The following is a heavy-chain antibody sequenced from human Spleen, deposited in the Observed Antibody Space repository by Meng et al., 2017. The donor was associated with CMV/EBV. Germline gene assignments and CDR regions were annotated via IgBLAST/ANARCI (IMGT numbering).Heavy chain of an antibody. J-gene: IGHJ4*02. D-gene: IGHD3-3*02. V-gene: IGHV3-7*01. Sequence: GESLKISCGVSGFTFRSYWMSWVRQTPGKGLEWVANIKQDGSEKYYVDSVKGRFTISRDNAKNSLYLQMNSLRAEDTAVYYCARGYINIVIWGQGTLVTVSS. CDR1: GFTFRSYW. CDR2: IKQDGSEK. CDR3: ARGYINIVI.